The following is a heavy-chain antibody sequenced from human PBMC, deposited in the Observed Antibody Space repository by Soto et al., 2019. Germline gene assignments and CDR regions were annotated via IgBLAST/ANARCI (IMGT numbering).Heavy chain of an antibody. CDR1: GGSLYSSNW. D-gene: IGHD3-3*01. CDR2: IHHSGST. Sequence: QVQLQESGPGLLKPSGTLSLTCDVSGGSLYSSNWWTWVRQTPGKGLEWIGEIHHSGSTNYNPSLKPIVTILADMSKNQFFLNLASVPAADTAMYYCTRRGGGGSGVFMIAWLDPWCQGTQGTVSS. CDR3: TRRGGGGSGVFMIAWLDP. J-gene: IGHJ5*02. V-gene: IGHV4-4*02.